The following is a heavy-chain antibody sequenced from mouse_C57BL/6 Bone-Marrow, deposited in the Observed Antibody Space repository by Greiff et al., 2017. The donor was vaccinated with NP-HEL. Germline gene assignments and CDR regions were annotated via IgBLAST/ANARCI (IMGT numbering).Heavy chain of an antibody. CDR1: GYTFTSYW. Sequence: QVQLQQPGAELVMPGASVKLSCKASGYTFTSYWMHWVKQRPGQGLEWIGELDPSDSYTNYNQKFKGKSTLTVDKSSSTAYMQLSSLTSEDSAVYYCARGTTVVARYFDVWGTGTTVTVSS. V-gene: IGHV1-69*01. J-gene: IGHJ1*03. D-gene: IGHD1-1*01. CDR3: ARGTTVVARYFDV. CDR2: LDPSDSYT.